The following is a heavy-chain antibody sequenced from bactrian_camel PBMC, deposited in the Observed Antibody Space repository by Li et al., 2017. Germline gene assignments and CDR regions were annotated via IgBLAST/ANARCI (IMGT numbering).Heavy chain of an antibody. V-gene: IGHV3S53*01. J-gene: IGHJ4*01. CDR3: AAAWWGTRLCRNWDEYNY. Sequence: HVQLVESGGGSVQAGGSLRLSCTASGYTTNRYCQGWFRQAPGKQREAVAAITSDGRTSYADSVKGRFTISQDNAKNTLYLQMNSLKPEDTAMYYCAAAWWGTRLCRNWDEYNYWGQGTQVTVS. CDR1: GYTTNRYC. D-gene: IGHD3*01. CDR2: ITSDGRT.